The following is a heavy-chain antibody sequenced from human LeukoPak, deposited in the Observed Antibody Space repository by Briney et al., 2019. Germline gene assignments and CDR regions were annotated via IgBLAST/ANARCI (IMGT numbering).Heavy chain of an antibody. V-gene: IGHV4-59*08. D-gene: IGHD2-21*01. J-gene: IGHJ4*02. CDR2: INYSGNS. Sequence: SETLSLTCIVSGDSISTDHWSWIRQSPGKGLEWSGYINYSGNSEYNPYLKSRVTISVDRSKNQVSLKMRSVTAADTAVYYCARLDCISDTCYNYWALGALVTVSS. CDR3: ARLDCISDTCYNY. CDR1: GDSISTDH.